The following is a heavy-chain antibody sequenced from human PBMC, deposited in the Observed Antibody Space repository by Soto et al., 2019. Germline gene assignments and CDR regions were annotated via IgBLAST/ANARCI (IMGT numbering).Heavy chain of an antibody. V-gene: IGHV3-30-3*01. CDR2: ISYDGSNK. CDR3: ASLVGATTLDGFDY. CDR1: GFTFSSYA. Sequence: QVQLVESGGVVVQPGRSLRLSCAASGFTFSSYAMHWVRQAPGKGLEWVAVISYDGSNKYYADSVKGRFTISKDNSKNTLYLQMNSLRAEDTAVYYCASLVGATTLDGFDYWGQGTLGTVSS. J-gene: IGHJ4*02. D-gene: IGHD1-26*01.